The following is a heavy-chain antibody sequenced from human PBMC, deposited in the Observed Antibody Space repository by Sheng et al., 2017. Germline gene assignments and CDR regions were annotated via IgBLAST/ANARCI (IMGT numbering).Heavy chain of an antibody. CDR1: GYMFTGYY. Sequence: QVQLVQSGAEVKKPGASVKVSCKASGYMFTGYYIYWVRQAPGQGIEWMGWINPNSGGTTYAQKFQGRVTMTRDTSISTAYLELTSLRSDDTARYYCARCSYNSSSYFDY. V-gene: IGHV1-2*02. CDR3: ARCSYNSSSYFDY. D-gene: IGHD6-6*01. J-gene: IGHJ4*01. CDR2: INPNSGGT.